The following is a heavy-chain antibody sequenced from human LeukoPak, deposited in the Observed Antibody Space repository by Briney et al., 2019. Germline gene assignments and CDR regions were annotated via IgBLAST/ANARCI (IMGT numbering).Heavy chain of an antibody. CDR2: IYSGGST. CDR1: GFTFSSYE. D-gene: IGHD4-17*01. Sequence: GGSLRLSCAASGFTFSSYEMSWVRQAPGKGLEWVSVIYSGGSTYYADSVRGRFTISRDNSKNTLYLQMNSLRAEDTAVYYCARLGTTVTQFDYWGQGTLVTVSS. CDR3: ARLGTTVTQFDY. V-gene: IGHV3-66*01. J-gene: IGHJ4*02.